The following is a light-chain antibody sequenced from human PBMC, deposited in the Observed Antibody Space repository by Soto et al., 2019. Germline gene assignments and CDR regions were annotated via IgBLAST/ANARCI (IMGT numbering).Light chain of an antibody. Sequence: QSVLTQPPSVSGAPGQRVTISCSGSRSNIGNNAVNWYQQFPGRAPKLLIYYDDLLPSGVSDRFSGSKSGTSASLAISGLQSEDEADYYCATWDDSLNGQVFGGGTKVTVL. J-gene: IGLJ2*01. V-gene: IGLV1-36*01. CDR3: ATWDDSLNGQV. CDR2: YDD. CDR1: RSNIGNNA.